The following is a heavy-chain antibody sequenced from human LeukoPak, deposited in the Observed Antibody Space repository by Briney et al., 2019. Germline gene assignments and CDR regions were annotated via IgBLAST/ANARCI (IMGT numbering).Heavy chain of an antibody. Sequence: SETLSLTCAVYGGSFSGYYWSWIRQPPGKGLEWIGEISHSGSTNYNPSLKSRVTISVDTSKNQFSLKLSSVTAADTAVYYCARASHAGGSEITMIVEKAFDYWGQGTLVTVSS. CDR2: ISHSGST. J-gene: IGHJ4*02. D-gene: IGHD3-22*01. V-gene: IGHV4-34*01. CDR1: GGSFSGYY. CDR3: ARASHAGGSEITMIVEKAFDY.